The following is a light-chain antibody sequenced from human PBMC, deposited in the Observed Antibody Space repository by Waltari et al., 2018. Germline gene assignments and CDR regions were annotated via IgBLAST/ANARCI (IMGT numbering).Light chain of an antibody. CDR2: DAA. CDR3: KKYGNLPAT. Sequence: EIMLTQSPGTLSLSPGARATLSCRASQSISKYLAWYQQKPGQAPRLLIYDAASRATGIPDRFSGRGSGTDFSLNISRLEPEDSAVYYCKKYGNLPATFGQGTKVEIK. CDR1: QSISKY. V-gene: IGKV3-20*01. J-gene: IGKJ1*01.